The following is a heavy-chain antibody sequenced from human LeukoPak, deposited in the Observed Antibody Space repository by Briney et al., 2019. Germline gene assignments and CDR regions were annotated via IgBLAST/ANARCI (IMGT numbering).Heavy chain of an antibody. CDR1: GGSISSSSYY. Sequence: SETLSLTCTVSGGSISSSSYYWGWIRQPPGKGLEWIGSIYYSGSTYYNPSLKSRVTISVDTSKNQFSLKLSSVTAADTAVYYCASTTYYYDSSGYYHFDYWGQGTLVTVSS. CDR3: ASTTYYYDSSGYYHFDY. D-gene: IGHD3-22*01. V-gene: IGHV4-39*01. J-gene: IGHJ4*02. CDR2: IYYSGST.